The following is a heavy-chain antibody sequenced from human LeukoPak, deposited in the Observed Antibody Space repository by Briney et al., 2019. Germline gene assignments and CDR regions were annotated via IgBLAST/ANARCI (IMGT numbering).Heavy chain of an antibody. CDR3: AKDGTGYRYYFDY. J-gene: IGHJ4*02. CDR1: GFTFDDYA. D-gene: IGHD6-13*01. Sequence: GRSLRLSCAASGFTFDDYAMHWVRQAPGKGLEWVSAISWNSGIIGYADSVKGRFTISRDNAKNSPYLQMNSLRAEDTAFYYCAKDGTGYRYYFDYWGQGTLVTVSS. V-gene: IGHV3-9*01. CDR2: ISWNSGII.